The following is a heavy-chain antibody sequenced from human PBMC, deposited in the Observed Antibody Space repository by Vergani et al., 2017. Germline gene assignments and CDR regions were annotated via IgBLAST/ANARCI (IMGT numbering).Heavy chain of an antibody. J-gene: IGHJ4*02. CDR1: EYSFGTYW. Sequence: EVELVQSGPEMRKPGESLKISCKGSEYSFGTYWIGWVRQMPGKGLEWMGIIYPADSDTRYSPSFQGQVTISADKSISTAFLQWDSLKASYTALYYCARHTTYTDSWGQGTLVTVSS. V-gene: IGHV5-51*01. D-gene: IGHD1-1*01. CDR2: IYPADSDT. CDR3: ARHTTYTDS.